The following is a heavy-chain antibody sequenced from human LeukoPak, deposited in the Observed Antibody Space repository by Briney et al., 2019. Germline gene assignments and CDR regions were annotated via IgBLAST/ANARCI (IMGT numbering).Heavy chain of an antibody. J-gene: IGHJ4*02. CDR3: AKAAYSSGWYVSY. Sequence: GRSLRLSCAASGFIFSNFGMHWVRQAPGKGLEWVAVITYDGRNAYYADAVKGRFTISRDNSKNMVNLQVNSLRAEDTAVYYCAKAAYSSGWYVSYWGQGTLVTVSS. D-gene: IGHD6-19*01. V-gene: IGHV3-30*18. CDR1: GFIFSNFG. CDR2: ITYDGRNA.